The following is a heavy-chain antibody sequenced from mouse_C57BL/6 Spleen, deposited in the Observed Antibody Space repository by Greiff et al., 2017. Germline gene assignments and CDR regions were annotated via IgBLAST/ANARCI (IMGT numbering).Heavy chain of an antibody. Sequence: QVQLQQSGAELVRPGASVTLSCKASGYTFTDYEMHWVKQTPVHGLEWIGAIDPETGGTAYNQKFKGKAILTADKSSSTAYMELRSLTSEDSAVDYCTRRGLCGSSRIDVWGTGTPVTVSS. CDR1: GYTFTDYE. V-gene: IGHV1-15*01. CDR2: IDPETGGT. CDR3: TRRGLCGSSRIDV. J-gene: IGHJ1*03. D-gene: IGHD1-1*01.